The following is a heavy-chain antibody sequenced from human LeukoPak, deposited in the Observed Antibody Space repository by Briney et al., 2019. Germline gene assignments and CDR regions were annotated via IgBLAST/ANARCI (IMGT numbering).Heavy chain of an antibody. CDR2: IKQDGSEK. D-gene: IGHD6-13*01. CDR3: ARKRGDSSSWYLAFDI. Sequence: GGSLRLSCAASGFTFSSYLMSWVRQAPGKGLEWVANIKQDGSEKYYVDSVKGRFTISRDNAKNSLYLQMNSLRAEDTAVYYCARKRGDSSSWYLAFDIWGQGTMVTVSS. J-gene: IGHJ3*02. CDR1: GFTFSSYL. V-gene: IGHV3-7*01.